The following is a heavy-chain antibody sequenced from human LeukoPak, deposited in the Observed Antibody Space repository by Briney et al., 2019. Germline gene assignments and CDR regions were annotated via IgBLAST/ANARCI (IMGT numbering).Heavy chain of an antibody. CDR2: ISGTSTYI. V-gene: IGHV3-21*01. D-gene: IGHD1-26*01. Sequence: GGSLRLSCAASGFTFSTYDINWVRRAPGKGLEWVSSISGTSTYIYYADSVKGRFTISRDNAKNSLFLQMNSLRAEDTAVYYCARVGIVGATGGFDYWGQGTLVTVSS. J-gene: IGHJ4*02. CDR3: ARVGIVGATGGFDY. CDR1: GFTFSTYD.